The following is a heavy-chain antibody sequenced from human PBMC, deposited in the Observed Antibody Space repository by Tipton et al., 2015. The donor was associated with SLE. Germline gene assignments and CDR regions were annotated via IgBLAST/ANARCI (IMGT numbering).Heavy chain of an antibody. J-gene: IGHJ3*02. CDR3: ARDAAAATGAFDI. D-gene: IGHD6-13*01. CDR1: GFTFDDYA. CDR2: ISSSSSTI. Sequence: GSLRLSCAASGFTFDDYAMHWVRQAPGKGLEWVSYISSSSSTIYYADSVKGRFTISRDNAKNSLYLQMNSLRAEDTAVYYCARDAAAATGAFDIWGQGTMVTVSS. V-gene: IGHV3-48*01.